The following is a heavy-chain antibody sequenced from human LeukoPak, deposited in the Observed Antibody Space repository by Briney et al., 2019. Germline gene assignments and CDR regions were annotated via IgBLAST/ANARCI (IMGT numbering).Heavy chain of an antibody. D-gene: IGHD3-16*01. CDR2: IYYSGST. CDR1: GGSISSYY. Sequence: SETLSLTCTVSGGSISSYYWSWIRQPPGKGLEWIGYIYYSGSTNYNPSLKSRVTISVDTSKNQFSLKLSSVTAADTAVYYCGGGNYYYYGMDVWGQGTTVTVSS. CDR3: GGGNYYYYGMDV. J-gene: IGHJ6*02. V-gene: IGHV4-59*01.